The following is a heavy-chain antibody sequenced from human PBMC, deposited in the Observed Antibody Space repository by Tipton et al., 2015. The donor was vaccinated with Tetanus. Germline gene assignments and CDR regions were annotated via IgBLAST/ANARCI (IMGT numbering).Heavy chain of an antibody. J-gene: IGHJ5*02. D-gene: IGHD3-10*01. CDR3: AKEGCHGSGSYAKSWFDP. CDR2: ISGNGRNT. Sequence: QLVQSGGGLVQPGGSRRVSCAASGFSLRTYAMGWVRQAPKMRPEWVATISGNGRNTDYADSVKGRFTISRDDSKSILYLQMNSLRAEDTATYYCAKEGCHGSGSYAKSWFDPWGQGTLVIVSS. CDR1: GFSLRTYA. V-gene: IGHV3-23*04.